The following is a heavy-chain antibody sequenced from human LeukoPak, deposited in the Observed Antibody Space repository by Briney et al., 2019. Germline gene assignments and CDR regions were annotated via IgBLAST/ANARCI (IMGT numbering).Heavy chain of an antibody. D-gene: IGHD3-9*01. CDR2: INAGNGNT. J-gene: IGHJ4*02. Sequence: ASVRVSCKGAGYTFTSYAMHWVRQAPGQRVEWMGWINAGNGNTKYSQKFQGRVTITTDTSASTAYMELSSLRSEDTAVYYCARDVRVRYFDWLFVYWGQGTLVTVSS. CDR1: GYTFTSYA. V-gene: IGHV1-3*01. CDR3: ARDVRVRYFDWLFVY.